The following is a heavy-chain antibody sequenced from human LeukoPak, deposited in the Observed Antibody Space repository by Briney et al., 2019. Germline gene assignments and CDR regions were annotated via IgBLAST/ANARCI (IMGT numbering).Heavy chain of an antibody. CDR2: IYYSGNT. CDR3: ARGALYSGWSYYFDY. J-gene: IGHJ4*02. D-gene: IGHD6-19*01. CDR1: GDSISTSNSY. V-gene: IGHV4-39*07. Sequence: SETLSLTCTVSGDSISTSNSYWGWIRQPPGKGLEWIGSIYYSGNTYYNASLKSRVTISVDMSKNHFSLRLSSVTAADTAMYYCARGALYSGWSYYFDYWGQGSQVTVSS.